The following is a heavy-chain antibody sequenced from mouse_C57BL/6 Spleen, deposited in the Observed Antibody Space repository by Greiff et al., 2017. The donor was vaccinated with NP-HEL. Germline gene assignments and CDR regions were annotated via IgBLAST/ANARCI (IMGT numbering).Heavy chain of an antibody. CDR2: ISYDGSN. CDR3: ARDHVTTVVHYAMDY. CDR1: GYSITSGYY. J-gene: IGHJ4*01. Sequence: DVQLQESGPGLVKPSQSLSLTCSVTGYSITSGYYWNWIRQFPGNKLEWMGYISYDGSNNYNPSLKNRISITRDTSKNQFFLKLNSVTTEDTATYYCARDHVTTVVHYAMDYWGQGTSVTVSS. V-gene: IGHV3-6*01. D-gene: IGHD1-1*01.